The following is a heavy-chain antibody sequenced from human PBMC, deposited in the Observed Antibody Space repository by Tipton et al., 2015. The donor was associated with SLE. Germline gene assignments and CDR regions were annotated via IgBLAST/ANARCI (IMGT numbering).Heavy chain of an antibody. V-gene: IGHV3-23*01. CDR3: ARSPVDYWNGYSA. CDR1: GFTFSNYA. D-gene: IGHD3-3*01. Sequence: GSLRLSCAASGFTFSNYAMGWVRQAPGKGLEWVSAITGSGDRTYYIDSVKGRFTISRDNSKNSLYLQMNGLRAEDTAVYYCARSPVDYWNGYSAWGQGTLVAVSS. CDR2: ITGSGDRT. J-gene: IGHJ4*02.